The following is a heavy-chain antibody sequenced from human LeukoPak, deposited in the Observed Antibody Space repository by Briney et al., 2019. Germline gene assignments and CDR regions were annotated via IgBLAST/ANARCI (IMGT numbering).Heavy chain of an antibody. CDR1: GGSISSYY. Sequence: SETLSLTCTVSGGSISSYYWSWIRQPAGKGLEWIGRIYTSGSTNYNPSLKSRVTMSGDTSKNQFSLKLSSLTAAHTAVYYCARDSVAIPSYYSSSGMDVWGQGTTVTVSS. V-gene: IGHV4-4*07. CDR3: ARDSVAIPSYYSSSGMDV. D-gene: IGHD2-21*01. CDR2: IYTSGST. J-gene: IGHJ6*02.